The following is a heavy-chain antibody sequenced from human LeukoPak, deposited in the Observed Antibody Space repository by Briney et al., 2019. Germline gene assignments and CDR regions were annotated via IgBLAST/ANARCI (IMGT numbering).Heavy chain of an antibody. CDR1: GFTVSSNY. D-gene: IGHD2-2*01. J-gene: IGHJ5*02. CDR3: ARIRVPAAVEWFDP. CDR2: MYSGGST. Sequence: GGSLRLSCAASGFTVSSNYMSWVRHAPGKGLEWVSVMYSGGSTYYADSVKGRFTISRDNSKNTLYLQMNSLRAEDTAVYYCARIRVPAAVEWFDPWGQGTLVTVSS. V-gene: IGHV3-66*01.